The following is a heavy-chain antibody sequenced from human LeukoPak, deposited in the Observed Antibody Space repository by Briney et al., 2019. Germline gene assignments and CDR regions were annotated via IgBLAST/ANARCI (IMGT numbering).Heavy chain of an antibody. CDR3: TTAYYDFWSGYYRPSDY. Sequence: GGSLRLSCAASGFTFSNAWMSWVRQAPGKGLEWVGRIKSKTDGGTTDYAAPVKGRFTISRDDSKNTLYLQMNSLKTEDTAVYYCTTAYYDFWSGYYRPSDYWGQGTLVTVSS. CDR1: GFTFSNAW. D-gene: IGHD3-3*01. V-gene: IGHV3-15*01. J-gene: IGHJ4*02. CDR2: IKSKTDGGTT.